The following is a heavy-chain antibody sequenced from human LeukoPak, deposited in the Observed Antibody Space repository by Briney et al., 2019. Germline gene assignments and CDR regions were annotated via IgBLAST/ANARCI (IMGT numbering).Heavy chain of an antibody. D-gene: IGHD5-12*01. V-gene: IGHV4-39*07. Sequence: SEPLSLTCTVSGGSITSVYFYWDWIRQPPGKGLEWIGEMNHSGSTNYNASLKSRVTISVDTSKNQFSLKLSSVTAADTAVYYCARRPQYSGYGPLDYWGQGTLVTVSS. CDR3: ARRPQYSGYGPLDY. CDR2: MNHSGST. J-gene: IGHJ4*02. CDR1: GGSITSVYFY.